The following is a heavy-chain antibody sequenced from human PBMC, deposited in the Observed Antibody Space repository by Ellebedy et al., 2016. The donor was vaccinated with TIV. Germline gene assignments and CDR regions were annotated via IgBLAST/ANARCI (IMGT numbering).Heavy chain of an antibody. CDR1: GDTFTGYY. D-gene: IGHD3-9*01. CDR2: INPNSGGT. Sequence: ASVKVSCKASGDTFTGYYIHWVRQAPGQGLEWMGWINPNSGGTNYAQKFQGRVTMTRDTSISTASMELSRLTSDDTAVYYCARDGYDILTGSGSSFDYWGQGALVTVSS. V-gene: IGHV1-2*02. CDR3: ARDGYDILTGSGSSFDY. J-gene: IGHJ4*02.